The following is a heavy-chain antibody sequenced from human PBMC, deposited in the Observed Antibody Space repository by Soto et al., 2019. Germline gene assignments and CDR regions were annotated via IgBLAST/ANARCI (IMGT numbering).Heavy chain of an antibody. V-gene: IGHV3-33*03. CDR3: ARTYYDVLTGFGWYFDL. Sequence: QVQLVESGGGVVQAGRSLRLSCTASGFTFSDYGMHWLRQAPGKGLEWVAFIWYDGSKQYHADSVKGRFTISRANSKNTLYLHMNSLRAEDTAVYFCARTYYDVLTGFGWYFDLWGRGTLVTVSS. CDR1: GFTFSDYG. CDR2: IWYDGSKQ. J-gene: IGHJ2*01. D-gene: IGHD3-9*01.